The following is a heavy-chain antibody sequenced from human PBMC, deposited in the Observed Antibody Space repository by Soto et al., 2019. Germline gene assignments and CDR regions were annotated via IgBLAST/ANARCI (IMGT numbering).Heavy chain of an antibody. CDR1: GFTFSSYG. J-gene: IGHJ4*02. D-gene: IGHD6-6*01. CDR2: ISYDGSNK. CDR3: AKDSLQTSIAARTPDY. V-gene: IGHV3-30*18. Sequence: QVQLVESGGGVVQPGRSLRLSCAASGFTFSSYGMHWVRQAPGKGLEWVAVISYDGSNKYYADSVKGRFTISRDNSKNTLYLQMNSLRSEDTAVYYCAKDSLQTSIAARTPDYWGQGTLVTVSS.